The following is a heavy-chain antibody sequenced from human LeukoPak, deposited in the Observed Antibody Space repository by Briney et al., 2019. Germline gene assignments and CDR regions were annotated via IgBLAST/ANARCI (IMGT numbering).Heavy chain of an antibody. D-gene: IGHD6-13*01. Sequence: SVTVSFKASGGTFSSYAISWVRQAPGQGLEWMGGIIPIFGTANYAQKFQGRVTITADKSTSTAYMELSSLRSEDTAVYYCARGIAAAGPLYYYYYGMDVWGKGTTVTVSS. J-gene: IGHJ6*04. CDR1: GGTFSSYA. CDR3: ARGIAAAGPLYYYYYGMDV. V-gene: IGHV1-69*06. CDR2: IIPIFGTA.